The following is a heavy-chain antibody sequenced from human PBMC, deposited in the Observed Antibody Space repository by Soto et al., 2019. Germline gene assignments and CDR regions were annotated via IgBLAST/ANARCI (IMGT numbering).Heavy chain of an antibody. CDR1: GYTFTGYY. D-gene: IGHD6-13*01. J-gene: IGHJ3*02. V-gene: IGHV1-2*04. CDR2: INSKSGGT. Sequence: ASVKVSCKASGYTFTGYYVHWVRQAPGQGLEWMGWINSKSGGTNYVQKFQGWVTMTRDTSISTVYMELIRLKSDDTAIYYCARGGSSSWYSPTDAFDIWGQGTMVTVS. CDR3: ARGGSSSWYSPTDAFDI.